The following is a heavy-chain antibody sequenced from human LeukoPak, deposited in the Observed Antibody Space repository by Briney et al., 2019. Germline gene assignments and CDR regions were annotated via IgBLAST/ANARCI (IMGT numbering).Heavy chain of an antibody. CDR3: AREVSITIFGVVVNWFDP. D-gene: IGHD3-3*01. CDR1: GGSISSGGYY. V-gene: IGHV4-31*03. Sequence: KPSETLSLTCTVSGGSISSGGYYWSWIRQHPGKGLEWIGYIYYSGSTYYNPSLKSRVTISVDTSKNQFSLKLSSVTAADTAVYYCAREVSITIFGVVVNWFDPWGQGTLVTVSS. J-gene: IGHJ5*02. CDR2: IYYSGST.